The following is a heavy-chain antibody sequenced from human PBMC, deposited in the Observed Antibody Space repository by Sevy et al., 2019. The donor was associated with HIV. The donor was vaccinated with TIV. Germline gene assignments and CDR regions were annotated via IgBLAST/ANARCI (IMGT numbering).Heavy chain of an antibody. CDR3: ARDRLGITISAEWGGGMDV. J-gene: IGHJ6*02. CDR2: IPHDGMNE. V-gene: IGHV3-30*04. CDR1: GFTFSSYA. Sequence: GGSLRLSCAASGFTFSSYAMHWVRQAPGKGLEWVAIIPHDGMNEYYADSVKGRFTISRDNSKNTLYLQMNSLRAEDTAVYYCARDRLGITISAEWGGGMDVWGQGTTVTVSS. D-gene: IGHD3-3*01.